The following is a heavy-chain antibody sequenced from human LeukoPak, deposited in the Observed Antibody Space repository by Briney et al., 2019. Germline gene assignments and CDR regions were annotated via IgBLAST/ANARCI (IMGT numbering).Heavy chain of an antibody. CDR1: SPSITSSSYY. D-gene: IGHD4-17*01. CDR2: IYYSGST. V-gene: IGHV4-39*01. J-gene: IGHJ6*03. Sequence: SETLSLTCTVDSPSITSSSYYWGWIRQPPGKGLEWIGSIYYSGSTYYNPSLKSRVTISVDTSKNQFSLKLSSVTAAHTAVYYCGRTTGDDTDDYGGGRLELRFAVSVHYYMDVWGKGTTVTVSS. CDR3: GRTTGDDTDDYGGGRLELRFAVSVHYYMDV.